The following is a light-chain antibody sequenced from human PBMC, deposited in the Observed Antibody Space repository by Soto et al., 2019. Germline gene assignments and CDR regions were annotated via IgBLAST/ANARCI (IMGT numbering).Light chain of an antibody. CDR1: TSNIGSNI. CDR2: DNN. CDR3: VAWDDSLNGLV. J-gene: IGLJ3*02. V-gene: IGLV1-44*01. Sequence: QSVLTQPPSASGTPGQRITISCSGRTSNIGSNIVAWYQHLPGTAPKLLIYDNNQRPSGVPDRFFGSKSGTSASLAISGLQPDDESHYYCVAWDDSLNGLVFGGGTKVTVL.